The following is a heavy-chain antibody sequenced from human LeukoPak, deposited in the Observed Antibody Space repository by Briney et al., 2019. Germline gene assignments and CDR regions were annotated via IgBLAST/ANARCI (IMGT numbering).Heavy chain of an antibody. V-gene: IGHV3-21*01. CDR2: ISSSSSYI. CDR1: GFTFSGYW. J-gene: IGHJ4*02. CDR3: ARDWGALAVADTGAGFDY. Sequence: GGSLRLSCAASGFTFSGYWMHWVRQAPGKGLEWVSSISSSSSYIYYADSVKGRFTISRDNAKNSLYLQMNSLRAEDTAVYYCARDWGALAVADTGAGFDYWGQGTLVTVSS. D-gene: IGHD6-19*01.